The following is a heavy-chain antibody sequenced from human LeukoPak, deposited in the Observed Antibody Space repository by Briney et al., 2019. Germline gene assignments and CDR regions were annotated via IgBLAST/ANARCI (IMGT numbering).Heavy chain of an antibody. J-gene: IGHJ5*02. Sequence: SETLSLTCTVSGGSISSSGHSWGWIRQPPGKGLGGPGPIYYTGRTYYNPSLESRVTISVDTSKNQFSLRLSSVTAADTAVYYCAQSLGSSDWMGNWFDRWGQGMLVTVSS. CDR3: AQSLGSSDWMGNWFDR. CDR2: IYYTGRT. D-gene: IGHD6-13*01. CDR1: GGSISSSGHS. V-gene: IGHV4-39*01.